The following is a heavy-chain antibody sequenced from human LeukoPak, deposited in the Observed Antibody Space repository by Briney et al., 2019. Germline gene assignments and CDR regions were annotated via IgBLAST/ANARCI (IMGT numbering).Heavy chain of an antibody. CDR2: ISGSGGST. V-gene: IGHV3-23*01. D-gene: IGHD3-3*01. CDR1: GLTFSSYA. J-gene: IGHJ4*02. CDR3: AKSNDFWSGYYTGSDY. Sequence: GGSLRLSCAASGLTFSSYAMSWVRQAPGKGLEWVSAISGSGGSTYYADSVKGRFTISRDNSKNTLYLQMNSLRAEDTAVYYCAKSNDFWSGYYTGSDYWAREPWSPSPQ.